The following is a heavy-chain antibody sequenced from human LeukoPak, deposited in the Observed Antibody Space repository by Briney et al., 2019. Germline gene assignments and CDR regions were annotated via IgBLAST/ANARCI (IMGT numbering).Heavy chain of an antibody. J-gene: IGHJ4*02. V-gene: IGHV3-23*01. Sequence: GGSLRLSCAASGFTFSSHVMNWLRQAPGEGLEWVSTISGSDDRTFYADSVKGRFTISRDNSKNTVYRQMNSLRAGDTAVYYCAKVQRSDYDMHFYSWDQGTLVTVSS. CDR1: GFTFSSHV. CDR2: ISGSDDRT. D-gene: IGHD5-12*01. CDR3: AKVQRSDYDMHFYS.